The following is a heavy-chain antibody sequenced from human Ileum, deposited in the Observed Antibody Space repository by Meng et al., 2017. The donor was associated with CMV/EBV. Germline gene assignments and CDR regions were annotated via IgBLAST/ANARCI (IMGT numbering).Heavy chain of an antibody. CDR2: IDKDGSER. Sequence: GESLKISCAASGFTFRSYWMTWVRQAPGKGLQWVANIDKDGSERFYVDSVEGRFTISRDNTKNALYLQMSSLTVEDTAVYFCARDRRHCSRTSCWTDYGVDVWGQGTTVTVSS. J-gene: IGHJ6*02. V-gene: IGHV3-7*01. CDR1: GFTFRSYW. CDR3: ARDRRHCSRTSCWTDYGVDV. D-gene: IGHD2-2*01.